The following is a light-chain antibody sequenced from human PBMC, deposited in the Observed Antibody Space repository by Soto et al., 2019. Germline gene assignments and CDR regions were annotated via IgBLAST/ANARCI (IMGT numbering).Light chain of an antibody. Sequence: EIVLTQSPATLSLSPGQRATLSCGASQRVSNRLAWYQQKPGLAPRLLIYDASNRATGIPDRFSGSGSGTFFPRTISRLESEDFAVYFCQQYAGSPLTFGGGTKVEIK. V-gene: IGKV3D-20*01. CDR3: QQYAGSPLT. CDR2: DAS. CDR1: QRVSNR. J-gene: IGKJ4*01.